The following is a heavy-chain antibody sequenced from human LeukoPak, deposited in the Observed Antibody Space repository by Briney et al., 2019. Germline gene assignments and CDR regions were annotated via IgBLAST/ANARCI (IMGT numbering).Heavy chain of an antibody. Sequence: GGSLRLSCAASGFTLSSYSMNWVRQAPGKGLEWVSYISSSSSTIYYADSVKGRFTISRDNAKNSLYLQMNSLRDEDTAVYYCARVLRVQGVNRFDPWGQGTLVTVSS. D-gene: IGHD3-10*01. V-gene: IGHV3-48*02. CDR1: GFTLSSYS. J-gene: IGHJ5*02. CDR2: ISSSSSTI. CDR3: ARVLRVQGVNRFDP.